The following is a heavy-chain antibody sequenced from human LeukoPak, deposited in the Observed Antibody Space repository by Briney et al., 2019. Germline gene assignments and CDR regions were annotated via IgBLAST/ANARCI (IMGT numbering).Heavy chain of an antibody. Sequence: PGGSLGRSCAASGFTVSSYAMSWVRQAPGKGLEWVSVISDSGRSTYYADSVKGRFTISRDNSKNTLFLQMNSLRAEDTALYYCAKKPGTTEDPFDYWGQGTLVTVSS. CDR1: GFTVSSYA. CDR3: AKKPGTTEDPFDY. D-gene: IGHD1-7*01. V-gene: IGHV3-23*01. CDR2: ISDSGRST. J-gene: IGHJ4*02.